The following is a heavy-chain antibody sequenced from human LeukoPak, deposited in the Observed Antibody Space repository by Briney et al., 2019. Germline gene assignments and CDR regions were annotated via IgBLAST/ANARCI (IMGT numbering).Heavy chain of an antibody. D-gene: IGHD4-17*01. J-gene: IGHJ4*02. CDR3: ARKGTTAGYYFDY. V-gene: IGHV4-4*02. Sequence: RPSETLSLTCVVSGGSISSNNWWNWVGQPPGKGLEWIGEIYHSGSTNYNPSLKSRVTISVDKSKNHFSLKLSSVTAADAALYYCARKGTTAGYYFDYWGQGTLVTAPS. CDR1: GGSISSNNW. CDR2: IYHSGST.